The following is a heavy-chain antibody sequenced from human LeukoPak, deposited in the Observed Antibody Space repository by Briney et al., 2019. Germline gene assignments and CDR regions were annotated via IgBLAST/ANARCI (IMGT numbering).Heavy chain of an antibody. V-gene: IGHV4-61*02. CDR1: GGSISSGFYY. CDR3: ARGTGTRITIFGVVISAFDI. Sequence: SETLSLTCTVPGGSISSGFYYWSWIRQPAGKGLEWIGRIYNTGITNYNPSLKSRLTISVDTSKNQFSLKLSSVTAADTAVYYCARGTGTRITIFGVVISAFDIWGQGTMVTVSS. J-gene: IGHJ3*02. D-gene: IGHD3-3*01. CDR2: IYNTGIT.